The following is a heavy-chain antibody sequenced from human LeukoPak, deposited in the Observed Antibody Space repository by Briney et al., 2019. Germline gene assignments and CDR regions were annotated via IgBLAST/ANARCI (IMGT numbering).Heavy chain of an antibody. Sequence: SQTLSLTCTVSRGSISSGDYYWSWIRQPPGKGLEWLGYIHYSGNTYYNPSLKSRVTISVQTSKKQSSLNLSSVTAADTAVYYCARVTPRRSPITMEVVASYGMDVWGQGTTVTVSS. CDR1: RGSISSGDYY. D-gene: IGHD3-22*01. CDR3: ARVTPRRSPITMEVVASYGMDV. V-gene: IGHV4-30-4*01. CDR2: IHYSGNT. J-gene: IGHJ6*02.